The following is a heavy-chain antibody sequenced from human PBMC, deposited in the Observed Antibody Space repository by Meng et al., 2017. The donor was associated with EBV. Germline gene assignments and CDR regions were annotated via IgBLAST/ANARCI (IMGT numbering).Heavy chain of an antibody. CDR1: GYAFTSYG. V-gene: IGHV1-18*01. CDR3: ARDGRLYDTPSPFDY. CDR2: ISAYNGNT. Sequence: QVPLVESVAEVKKPGASVRVSCKASGYAFTSYGISWVRQAPGQGLEWMGWISAYNGNTNYAQKLQGRVTMTTDTSTSTAYMELRSLRSDDTAVYYCARDGRLYDTPSPFDYWGQGTLVTVSS. D-gene: IGHD3-22*01. J-gene: IGHJ4*02.